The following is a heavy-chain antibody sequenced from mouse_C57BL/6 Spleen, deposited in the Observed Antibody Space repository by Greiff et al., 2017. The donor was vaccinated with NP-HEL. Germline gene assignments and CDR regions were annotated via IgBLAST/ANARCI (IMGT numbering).Heavy chain of an antibody. D-gene: IGHD2-3*01. CDR3: ASHDGFSWYFDV. Sequence: VQLKESGPGLVKPSQSLSLTCSVTGYSITSGYYWNWIRQSPGNKLEWMGYISYDGSNNYNPSLKNRISITRDTSKNQFFLKLNSVTTEDTATYYCASHDGFSWYFDVWGTGTTVTVSS. CDR1: GYSITSGYY. V-gene: IGHV3-6*01. J-gene: IGHJ1*03. CDR2: ISYDGSN.